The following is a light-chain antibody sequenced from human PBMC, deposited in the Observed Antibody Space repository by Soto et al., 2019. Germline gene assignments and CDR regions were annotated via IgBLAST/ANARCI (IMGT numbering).Light chain of an antibody. Sequence: QSALTQPPSASGSPGQSVAISCTGTSSDVGGYNYVSWYQQQPGKAPKLMIYEVNKRPSGVPDRFSGSKSGNKASLTISGLQAEDEADYYCSSYAGSSNVFGPGTKLTVL. V-gene: IGLV2-8*01. CDR3: SSYAGSSNV. J-gene: IGLJ1*01. CDR1: SSDVGGYNY. CDR2: EVN.